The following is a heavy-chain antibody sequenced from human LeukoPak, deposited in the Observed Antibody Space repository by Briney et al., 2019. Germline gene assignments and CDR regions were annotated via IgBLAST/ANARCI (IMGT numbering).Heavy chain of an antibody. Sequence: SETLSLTCAVSGGSISSGGYSWSWIRQPPGTGLEWIGYIYHSGSTYYNPSLKSRVTISVDRSKNQFSLKLSSVTAADTAVYYCARGYSGYDYAPDDAFDIWGQGTMVTVSS. CDR1: GGSISSGGYS. D-gene: IGHD5-12*01. CDR3: ARGYSGYDYAPDDAFDI. V-gene: IGHV4-30-2*01. J-gene: IGHJ3*02. CDR2: IYHSGST.